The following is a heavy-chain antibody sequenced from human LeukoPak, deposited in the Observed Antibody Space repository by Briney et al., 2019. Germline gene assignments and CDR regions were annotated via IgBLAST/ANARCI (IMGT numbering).Heavy chain of an antibody. D-gene: IGHD3-10*01. Sequence: GASVKVSCKASGYTFTSYYMHWVRQAPGQGLEWMGIINPSGGSTSYAQKFQGRVTMTRDTSTSTVYMELSSLGSEDTAVYYCASSGILWFGELLKYYGMDVWGQGTTVTVSS. V-gene: IGHV1-46*01. J-gene: IGHJ6*02. CDR1: GYTFTSYY. CDR3: ASSGILWFGELLKYYGMDV. CDR2: INPSGGST.